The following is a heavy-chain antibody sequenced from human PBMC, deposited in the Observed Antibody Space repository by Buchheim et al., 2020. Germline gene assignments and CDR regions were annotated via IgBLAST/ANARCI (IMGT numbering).Heavy chain of an antibody. CDR2: IYYSGST. D-gene: IGHD6-19*01. V-gene: IGHV4-59*01. Sequence: QVQLQESGPGLAKPSETLSLTCTVSGGSISSYYWSWIRQPPGKGLEWIGYIYYSGSTNYNPSLKSRVTISVDTSKNQFSLKLSSVTAADTAVYYCARWGYSSGWYVAWYFDLWGRGTL. CDR1: GGSISSYY. J-gene: IGHJ2*01. CDR3: ARWGYSSGWYVAWYFDL.